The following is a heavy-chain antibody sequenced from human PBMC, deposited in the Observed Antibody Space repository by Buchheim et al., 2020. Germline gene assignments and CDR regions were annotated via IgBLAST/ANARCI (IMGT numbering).Heavy chain of an antibody. CDR2: TRNKAKSNTT. V-gene: IGHV3-72*01. CDR1: GFTFSDNY. Sequence: EVQLVESGGGLVQPGGSLRLSCAASGFTFSDNYMDWVRQAPGKGLEWVGRTRNKAKSNTTEYAPSVKGRLTISRDATTTSLYLQMNSLKTEDTAVYYCASPGRDGYTNWGQGTL. J-gene: IGHJ4*02. CDR3: ASPGRDGYTN. D-gene: IGHD5-24*01.